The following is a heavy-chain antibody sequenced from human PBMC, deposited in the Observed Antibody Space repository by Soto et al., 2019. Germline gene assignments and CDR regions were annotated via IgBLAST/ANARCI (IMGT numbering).Heavy chain of an antibody. J-gene: IGHJ6*03. CDR3: ARKGAAASYAHYYMDV. V-gene: IGHV4-61*08. CDR1: GGSISSGDYY. Sequence: PSETLSLTCTVSGGSISSGDYYWIWIRQPPGKGLEWIGYVYYSGNTNYNPSLESRVTISVDTSRNRFSLNLTSATAADTAVYYCARKGAAASYAHYYMDVWGRGTAVTVSS. D-gene: IGHD6-13*01. CDR2: VYYSGNT.